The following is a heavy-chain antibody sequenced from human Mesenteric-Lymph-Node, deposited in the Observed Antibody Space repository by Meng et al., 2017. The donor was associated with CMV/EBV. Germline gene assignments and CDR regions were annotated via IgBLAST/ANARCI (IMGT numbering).Heavy chain of an antibody. CDR1: GGTFSSYA. CDR3: ARDSSWFDP. CDR2: INPIGIA. V-gene: IGHV1-69*10. Sequence: SVKVSCKASGGTFSSYAISWVRQAPGQGLEWMGVINPIGIANYAQKFQGRVTITADKSTSTAYMELSSLRSEDTAVYYCARDSSWFDPWGQGTLVTVSS. J-gene: IGHJ5*02.